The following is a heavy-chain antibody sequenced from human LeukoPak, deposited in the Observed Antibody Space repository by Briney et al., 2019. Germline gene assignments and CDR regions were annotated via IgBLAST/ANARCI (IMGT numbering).Heavy chain of an antibody. CDR1: GGSFSGYY. J-gene: IGHJ4*02. V-gene: IGHV4-34*01. CDR2: IYHTGST. Sequence: SETLSLTCAVYGGSFSGYYWSWIRHPPGKGREWIGSIYHTGSTYYNPSLKSRVTMSVDTPKNQFSLKLSSVTAADTAVYYCARRYSGYDYGYFDYWGQGTLVTVSS. CDR3: ARRYSGYDYGYFDY. D-gene: IGHD5-12*01.